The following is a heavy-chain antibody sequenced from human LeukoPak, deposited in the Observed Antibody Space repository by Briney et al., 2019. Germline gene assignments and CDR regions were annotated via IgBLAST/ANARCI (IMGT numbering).Heavy chain of an antibody. D-gene: IGHD3-9*01. Sequence: SGGSLRLSCAASGFTFSSYAMHWVRQAPGKGLEWVAVISYDGSNKYYADSVKGRFTISRDNSKNTLYLQMNSLRAEDTAVYYCARAGNILTGYSFDYWGLGTLVTVSS. V-gene: IGHV3-30*04. J-gene: IGHJ4*02. CDR1: GFTFSSYA. CDR3: ARAGNILTGYSFDY. CDR2: ISYDGSNK.